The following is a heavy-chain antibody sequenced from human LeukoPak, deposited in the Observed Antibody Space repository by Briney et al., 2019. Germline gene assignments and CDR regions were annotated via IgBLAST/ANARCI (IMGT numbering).Heavy chain of an antibody. CDR3: ARHLGFCSSTGCNSWFDP. V-gene: IGHV4-59*08. Sequence: SETLSLTCTVSGGSISSYYWGWIRQPPGKGLEWIGYIYFSGNTNYNPSLKSRVTISVDTSKNQFSLKLSSVTAADTAVYYCARHLGFCSSTGCNSWFDPWGQGTLVTVSS. D-gene: IGHD2-2*02. J-gene: IGHJ5*02. CDR1: GGSISSYY. CDR2: IYFSGNT.